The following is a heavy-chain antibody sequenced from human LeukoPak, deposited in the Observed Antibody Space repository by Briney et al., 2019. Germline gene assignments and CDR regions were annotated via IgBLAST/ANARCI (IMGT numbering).Heavy chain of an antibody. J-gene: IGHJ5*02. V-gene: IGHV1-2*02. CDR2: INPNSGGT. Sequence: GASVKVSCKASGYTFTGYYMHWVRQAPGQGLEWMGWINPNSGGTNYAQKFQGRVTMTRDTSISTACMELSRLRSDDTAVYYCARARITMVRGGNWFDPWGQGTLVTVSS. D-gene: IGHD3-10*01. CDR3: ARARITMVRGGNWFDP. CDR1: GYTFTGYY.